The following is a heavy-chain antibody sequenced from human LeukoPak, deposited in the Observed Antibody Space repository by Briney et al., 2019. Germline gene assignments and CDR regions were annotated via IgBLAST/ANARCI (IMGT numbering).Heavy chain of an antibody. CDR1: GGAISNTSYY. CDR3: AGDYMTTVTTYGY. CDR2: ASYSGST. D-gene: IGHD4-17*01. Sequence: SETPSLTCTVSGGAISNTSYYWGWIRQPPGNGLEWIGSASYSGSTNYNPSLKSRVTISVDTSKNQFSLKLSSVTAADTAVYYCAGDYMTTVTTYGYWGQGTLVAVSS. V-gene: IGHV4-39*07. J-gene: IGHJ4*02.